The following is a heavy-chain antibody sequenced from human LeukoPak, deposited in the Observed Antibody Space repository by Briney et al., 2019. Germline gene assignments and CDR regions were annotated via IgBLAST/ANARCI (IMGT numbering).Heavy chain of an antibody. J-gene: IGHJ4*02. CDR1: GFTFNTYG. CDR2: IRCDGRNK. V-gene: IGHV3-30*02. Sequence: GGSLRLSCAASGFTFNTYGMYWVRQAPGKGLEWVTFIRCDGRNKNYADSVKGRFTISRDNSKNTLYLQMNSLRAEDTAVYYCAKEAHYDFWSGYFSWGQGTLVTVSS. D-gene: IGHD3-3*01. CDR3: AKEAHYDFWSGYFS.